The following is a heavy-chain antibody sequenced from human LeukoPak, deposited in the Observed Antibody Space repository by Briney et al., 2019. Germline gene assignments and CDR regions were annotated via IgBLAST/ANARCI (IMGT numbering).Heavy chain of an antibody. Sequence: ASVRVSCKASGGTFSSYAISWVRQAPGQGLEWMGGIIPIFGTANYAQKFQGRVTITADESTSTAYMELSSLRSEDTAVYYCARPYSSGRAYYYYYMDVWGKGTTVTVSS. J-gene: IGHJ6*03. D-gene: IGHD6-19*01. V-gene: IGHV1-69*13. CDR2: IIPIFGTA. CDR1: GGTFSSYA. CDR3: ARPYSSGRAYYYYYMDV.